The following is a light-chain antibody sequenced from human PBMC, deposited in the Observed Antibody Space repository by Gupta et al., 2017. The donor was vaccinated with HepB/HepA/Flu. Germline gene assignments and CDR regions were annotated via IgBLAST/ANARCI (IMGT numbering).Light chain of an antibody. CDR2: DVS. CDR3: SSYTSSSTLVV. CDR1: SSDVGGYNY. V-gene: IGLV2-14*03. Sequence: QSALTQPASASGSPGQSITISYTGTSSDVGGYNYVSWYQQHPGKAPKLMIYDVSNRPSGVSNRFSGSKSGNTASLTISGLQAEDEADYYCSSYTSSSTLVVFGGGTKLTVL. J-gene: IGLJ2*01.